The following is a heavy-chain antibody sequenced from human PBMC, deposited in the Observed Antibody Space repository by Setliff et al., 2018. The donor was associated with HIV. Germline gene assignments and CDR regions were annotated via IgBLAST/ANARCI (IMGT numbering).Heavy chain of an antibody. D-gene: IGHD2-2*01. J-gene: IGHJ4*02. V-gene: IGHV1-2*02. CDR1: GYTFSGRY. CDR3: VRGGDYCSSTSCYDPFDS. Sequence: ASVKVSCKAAGYTFSGRYIHWVRQAPGQGLEWMGWINPNGGETNFAHKFQGRVTLTSDTSISTAYMELLRLRSDDTSVFYCVRGGDYCSSTSCYDPFDSWGQGTPVTVSS. CDR2: INPNGGET.